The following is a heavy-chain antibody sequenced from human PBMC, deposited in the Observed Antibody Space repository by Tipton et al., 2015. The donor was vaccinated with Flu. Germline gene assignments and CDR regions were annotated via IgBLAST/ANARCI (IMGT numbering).Heavy chain of an antibody. Sequence: VQLVQSGGGLVKPGGSLRLSCVLSGFPFTDAWMTWVRQAPGKGLEWLGRIKRISDGGTTEYAAPVKGRFSISKEYSTNTLFLQLNSLRIEDTAVYYCTKGDQGGLSQIDYWGQGSLVTVSS. J-gene: IGHJ4*02. D-gene: IGHD1-26*01. CDR2: IKRISDGGTT. V-gene: IGHV3-15*01. CDR1: GFPFTDAW. CDR3: TKGDQGGLSQIDY.